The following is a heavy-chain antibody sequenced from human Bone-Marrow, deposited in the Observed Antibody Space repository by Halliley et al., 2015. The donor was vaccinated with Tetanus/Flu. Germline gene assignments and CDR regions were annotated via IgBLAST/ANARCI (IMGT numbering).Heavy chain of an antibody. CDR3: ARDGSSSYSFARYGMDV. CDR2: ISGGGRTI. CDR1: GFSFSTYE. Sequence: SLRLSCTASGFSFSTYEMNWVRQAPGKGLEWVSYISGGGRTIYHADSVKGRFTISRENAKTALHLQMKSLRAEDTAVYYCARDGSSSYSFARYGMDVWGQGTTVIVSS. J-gene: IGHJ6*02. V-gene: IGHV3-48*03. D-gene: IGHD3-10*01.